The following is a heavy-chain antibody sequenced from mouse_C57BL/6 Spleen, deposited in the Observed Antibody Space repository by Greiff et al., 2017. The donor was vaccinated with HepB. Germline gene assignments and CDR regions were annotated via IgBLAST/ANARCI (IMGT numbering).Heavy chain of an antibody. V-gene: IGHV1-63*01. J-gene: IGHJ2*01. CDR2: IYPGGGYT. CDR3: ARWDYGSSYGYFDY. D-gene: IGHD1-1*01. CDR1: GYTFTNYW. Sequence: QVQLQQSGAELVRPGTSVKMSCKASGYTFTNYWIGWAKQRPGHGLEWIGDIYPGGGYTNYNEKFKGKATLTADKSSSTAYMQFSSLTSEDSAIYYCARWDYGSSYGYFDYWGQGTTLTVSS.